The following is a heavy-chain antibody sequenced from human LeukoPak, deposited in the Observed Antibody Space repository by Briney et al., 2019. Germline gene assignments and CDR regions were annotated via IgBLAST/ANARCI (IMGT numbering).Heavy chain of an antibody. V-gene: IGHV1-69*13. J-gene: IGHJ6*02. CDR3: ARKYSSGWRDYYYGMDV. CDR1: GGTFSSYA. D-gene: IGHD6-19*01. CDR2: IIPIFGTA. Sequence: ASVKVSCKASGGTFSSYAISWLRQAPGQGLEWMGGIIPIFGTANYAQKFQGRVTITADESTSTAYMELSSLRSEDTAAYYCARKYSSGWRDYYYGMDVWGQGTTVTVSS.